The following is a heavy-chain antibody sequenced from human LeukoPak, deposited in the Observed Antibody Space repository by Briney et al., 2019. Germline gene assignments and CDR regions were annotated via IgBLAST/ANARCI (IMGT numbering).Heavy chain of an antibody. CDR3: ARSFWSSIDY. CDR1: GGSISSGGYY. J-gene: IGHJ4*02. CDR2: IYHSGST. Sequence: SETLSLTCTVSGGSISSGGYYWSWIRQPPGKGLEWIGYIYHSGSTYYNPSLKSRVTISVDRSKNQFSLKLSSVTAADTAVYYCARSFWSSIDYWGQGTLVTVSS. V-gene: IGHV4-30-2*01. D-gene: IGHD3-3*01.